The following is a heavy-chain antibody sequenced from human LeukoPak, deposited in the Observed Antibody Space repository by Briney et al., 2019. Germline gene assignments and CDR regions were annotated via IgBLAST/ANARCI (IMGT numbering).Heavy chain of an antibody. CDR2: IKQDGSEK. CDR1: GFTFSSYW. CDR3: ARANAGNWNYWGGYYYYYGMDV. Sequence: GGSLRLSCAASGFTFSSYWMNWVRQAPGKGLEWVANIKQDGSEKYYVDSVKGRFTISRDNAKNSLYLQMNSLRAEDTAVYYCARANAGNWNYWGGYYYYYGMDVWGQGTTVTVSS. J-gene: IGHJ6*02. V-gene: IGHV3-7*01. D-gene: IGHD1-7*01.